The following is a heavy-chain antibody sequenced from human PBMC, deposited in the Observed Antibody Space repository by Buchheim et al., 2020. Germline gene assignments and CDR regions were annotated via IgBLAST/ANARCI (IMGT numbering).Heavy chain of an antibody. D-gene: IGHD2-21*02. CDR3: ARGVVVTALVWFDP. CDR2: IYHDGSS. V-gene: IGHV4-39*07. CDR1: GGSISRTIYY. J-gene: IGHJ5*02. Sequence: QLQLQESGPGLVKPSETLSLTCSVSGGSISRTIYYWGWIRQPPGKGLEWIGSIYHDGSSYYNPSLKSRVTISLETSKNQFSLKLSSVTAADTAVYYCARGVVVTALVWFDPWGQGTL.